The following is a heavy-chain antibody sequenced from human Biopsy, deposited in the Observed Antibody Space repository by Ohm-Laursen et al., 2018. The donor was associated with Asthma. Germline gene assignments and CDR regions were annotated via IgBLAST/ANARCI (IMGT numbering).Heavy chain of an antibody. Sequence: SLRLSCTASGFTFGSYGLHWVRQAPGKGLEWVGVISKDASTQDYADSVKGRFTMARDNSKSTLDLQMNSLREEDTAVYYCVRDGTDDAFDIWGQGTVVSVSS. J-gene: IGHJ3*02. CDR3: VRDGTDDAFDI. CDR1: GFTFGSYG. V-gene: IGHV3-33*05. D-gene: IGHD1-1*01. CDR2: ISKDASTQ.